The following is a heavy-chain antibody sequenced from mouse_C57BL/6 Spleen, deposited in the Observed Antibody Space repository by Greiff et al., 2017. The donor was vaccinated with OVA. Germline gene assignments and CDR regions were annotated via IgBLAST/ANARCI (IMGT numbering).Heavy chain of an antibody. V-gene: IGHV1-82*01. CDR2: IYPGAGDT. J-gene: IGHJ2*01. Sequence: QVQLKQSGPELVKPGASVKISCKASGYAFSSSWMNWVKQRPGKGLEWIGRIYPGAGDTNYNGKFKGKATLSADKSSSTAYMQLSSLTSEDSAVYFCASSFYCGSSLYYFDYWGQGTTLTVSS. CDR3: ASSFYCGSSLYYFDY. CDR1: GYAFSSSW. D-gene: IGHD1-1*01.